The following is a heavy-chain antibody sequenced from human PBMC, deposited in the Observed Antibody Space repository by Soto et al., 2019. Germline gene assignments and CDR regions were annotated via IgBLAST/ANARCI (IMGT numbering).Heavy chain of an antibody. V-gene: IGHV1-8*01. CDR2: MNPNSGNT. J-gene: IGHJ5*02. CDR1: GYTFTSYD. CDR3: GREKRGVGYNLNWFDP. Sequence: QVQLVQSGAEVKKPGASVKVSCKASGYTFTSYDINWVRQATGQGLEWMGWMNPNSGNTGYAQKFQARVTMTRNTSISTAYMELRSLRSEDTGVYYCGREKRGVGYNLNWFDPWGQGTLVTVSS. D-gene: IGHD1-1*01.